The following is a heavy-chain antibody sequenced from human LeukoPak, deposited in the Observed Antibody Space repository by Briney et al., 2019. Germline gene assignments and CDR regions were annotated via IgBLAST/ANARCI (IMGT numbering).Heavy chain of an antibody. CDR2: IYSNWST. J-gene: IGHJ3*02. V-gene: IGHV4-59*01. Sequence: SETLSLTCTVSVGSISSYLRSWIRQPPRKGLGWNWEIYSNWSTNYNPSPQCRVTISVDKSKNPFSLKLCALAAAGTAVYYCARALLLRDGYQGAFDIWGQGKMVTVSS. CDR3: ARALLLRDGYQGAFDI. D-gene: IGHD5-24*01. CDR1: VGSISSYL.